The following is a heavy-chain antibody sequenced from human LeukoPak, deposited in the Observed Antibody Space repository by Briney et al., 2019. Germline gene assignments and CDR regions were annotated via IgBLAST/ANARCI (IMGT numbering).Heavy chain of an antibody. Sequence: PSETLSLTCTVSGGSISSYYWSWIRQPPGKGLEWIGYIHYSGSTNYNPSLKSRVTISVDTSKNQFSLKLSSVTAADTAVYYCARRPYGMDVWGQGATVTVSS. CDR1: GGSISSYY. CDR3: ARRPYGMDV. J-gene: IGHJ6*02. V-gene: IGHV4-59*08. CDR2: IHYSGST.